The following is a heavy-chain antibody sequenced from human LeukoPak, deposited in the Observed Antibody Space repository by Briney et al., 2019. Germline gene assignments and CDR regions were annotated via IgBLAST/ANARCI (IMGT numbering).Heavy chain of an antibody. CDR1: GYSFGSYG. Sequence: PGGSLRLSCAASGYSFGSYGMHWVRQAPGKGLEWVALIWYDGSNKYYADSVKGRFTISRDNSKNTVDLLVNSLRAEDTAVYYCARVWELSYDYWGQGTLVTVSS. CDR3: ARVWELSYDY. CDR2: IWYDGSNK. V-gene: IGHV3-33*01. D-gene: IGHD3-16*02. J-gene: IGHJ4*02.